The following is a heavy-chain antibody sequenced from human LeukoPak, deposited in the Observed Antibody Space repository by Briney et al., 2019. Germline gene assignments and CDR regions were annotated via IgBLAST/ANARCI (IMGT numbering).Heavy chain of an antibody. Sequence: PSETLSLTCAVYGGSFSGYYWSWIRQPPGKGLEWIGEINHSGSTNYNPSLKSRVTISVDTSKNQFSLKLSSVTAADTSVYYCARTPIQLWFAFDYWGQGTLVTVSS. D-gene: IGHD5-18*01. J-gene: IGHJ4*02. CDR1: GGSFSGYY. CDR3: ARTPIQLWFAFDY. CDR2: INHSGST. V-gene: IGHV4-34*01.